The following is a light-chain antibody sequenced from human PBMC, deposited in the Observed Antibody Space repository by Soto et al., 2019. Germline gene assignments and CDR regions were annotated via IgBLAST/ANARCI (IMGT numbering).Light chain of an antibody. CDR2: GAS. CDR1: QSVSSSY. CDR3: QQYGSSSPIT. J-gene: IGKJ5*01. Sequence: EIVLTQSPGTLSLSPGERATLSCRASQSVSSSYLARYQQKPGQAPRLLIYGASSRATGIPDRFSGSGSGTDFTLTISRLEPEDFAAYYCQQYGSSSPITFGQGTRLEIK. V-gene: IGKV3-20*01.